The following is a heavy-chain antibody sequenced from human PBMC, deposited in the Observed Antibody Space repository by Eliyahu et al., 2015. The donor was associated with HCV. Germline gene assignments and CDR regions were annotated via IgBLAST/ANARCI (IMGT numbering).Heavy chain of an antibody. CDR2: ISSNGGST. CDR3: ARGYCSSTSCPRPYYGMDV. Sequence: EVQLVESGGGLVQPGGSLRLSCAASGFXFSXXXMXWVRQAPGKGLEYVSAISSNGGSTYYANSVKGRFTISRDNSKNTLYLQMGSLRAEDMAVYYCARGYCSSTSCPRPYYGMDVWGQGTTVTVSS. J-gene: IGHJ6*02. CDR1: GFXFSXXX. D-gene: IGHD2-2*01. V-gene: IGHV3-64*01.